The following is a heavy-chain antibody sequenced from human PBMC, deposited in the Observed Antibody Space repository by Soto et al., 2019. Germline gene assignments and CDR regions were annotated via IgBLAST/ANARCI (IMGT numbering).Heavy chain of an antibody. CDR1: GYSFTSYW. CDR3: ARYRQQLNWYDP. CDR2: IDPSDSYT. J-gene: IGHJ5*02. Sequence: GESLKISCKGSGYSFTSYWISWVRQMPGKGLEWMGRIDPSDSYTNYSPSFQCHVTISADKSISTAYLQWSSLEASDTAMYYCARYRQQLNWYDPWGQGTLVTVSS. V-gene: IGHV5-10-1*01. D-gene: IGHD6-13*01.